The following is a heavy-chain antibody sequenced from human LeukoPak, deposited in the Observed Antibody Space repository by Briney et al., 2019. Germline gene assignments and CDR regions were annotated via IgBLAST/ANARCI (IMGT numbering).Heavy chain of an antibody. D-gene: IGHD5-18*01. CDR2: ISWNSGSI. Sequence: SLRLSCAASGFTFDDYAMHWVRQAPGKGLEWVSGISWNSGSIGYADSVKGRFTISRDNAKNSLYLQMNSLRAEDAALYYCASGYSHGALNWGQGTLVTVSS. J-gene: IGHJ4*02. V-gene: IGHV3-9*01. CDR3: ASGYSHGALN. CDR1: GFTFDDYA.